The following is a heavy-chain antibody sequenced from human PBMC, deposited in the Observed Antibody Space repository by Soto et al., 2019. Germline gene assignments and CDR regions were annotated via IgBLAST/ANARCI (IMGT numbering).Heavy chain of an antibody. CDR3: ARGIAVAGSLGDY. Sequence: EVQLVESGGGLVKPGGSLRLSCAASGFTFSSYSMNWVRQAPGKGLEWVSSISSSSSYIYYADSVKGRFTISRDNAKNSLYLQTNSLRAEDTAVYYCARGIAVAGSLGDYWGQGTLVTVSS. CDR2: ISSSSSYI. CDR1: GFTFSSYS. V-gene: IGHV3-21*01. J-gene: IGHJ4*02. D-gene: IGHD6-19*01.